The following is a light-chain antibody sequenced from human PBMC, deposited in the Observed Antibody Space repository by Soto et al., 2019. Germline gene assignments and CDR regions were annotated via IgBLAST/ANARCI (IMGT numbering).Light chain of an antibody. Sequence: QSALTQPASVSGSPGQSITISCTGTSSDVGGYNYHSWYQQHPGKAPRVMIYEVSNRPSGVSNRFSGSKSGNTASLTISGLQAEDEAYYFCSSYTTSGTPVFGGGTKLTVL. CDR1: SSDVGGYNY. CDR2: EVS. J-gene: IGLJ3*02. V-gene: IGLV2-14*01. CDR3: SSYTTSGTPV.